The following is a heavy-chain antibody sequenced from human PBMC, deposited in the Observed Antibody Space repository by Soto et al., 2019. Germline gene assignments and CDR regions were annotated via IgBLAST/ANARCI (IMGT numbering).Heavy chain of an antibody. D-gene: IGHD5-18*01. CDR2: IIPILGIA. CDR1: GGTFSSYT. J-gene: IGHJ6*03. Sequence: QVQLVQSGAEVKKPGSSVKVSCKASGGTFSSYTISWVRQAPGQGLEWLGRIIPILGIANYAQKFQGRVTITADKSTSTAYMELSSLRSEDTAVYYCARAARGWGYYYYYMDVWGKGTTVTVSS. CDR3: ARAARGWGYYYYYMDV. V-gene: IGHV1-69*02.